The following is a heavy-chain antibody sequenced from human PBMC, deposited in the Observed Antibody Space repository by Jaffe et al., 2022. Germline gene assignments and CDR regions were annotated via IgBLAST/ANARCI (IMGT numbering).Heavy chain of an antibody. CDR1: GGTFSSYA. CDR3: ARLGYCSGGSCYPTANGYFDY. Sequence: QVQLVQSGAEVKKPGSSVKVSCKASGGTFSSYAISWVRQAPGQGLEWMGGIIPIFGTANYAQKFQGRVTITTDESTSTAYMELSSLRSEDTAVYYCARLGYCSGGSCYPTANGYFDYWGQGTLVTVSS. J-gene: IGHJ4*02. CDR2: IIPIFGTA. V-gene: IGHV1-69*05. D-gene: IGHD2-15*01.